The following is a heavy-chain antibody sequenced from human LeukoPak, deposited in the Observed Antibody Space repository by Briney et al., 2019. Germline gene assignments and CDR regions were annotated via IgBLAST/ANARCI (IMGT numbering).Heavy chain of an antibody. CDR3: TTGTEVH. D-gene: IGHD2-2*01. Sequence: SGGSLRLSCAASGFTFNYAWMSWVRQVPGKGLEWVGQTVSEIDGGTTDYAAPVKGRFTISRGDSKNTLYLQMNSLKTEDTAVYYCTTGTEVHWGQGTLVTVSS. V-gene: IGHV3-15*04. J-gene: IGHJ4*02. CDR1: GFTFNYAW. CDR2: TVSEIDGGTT.